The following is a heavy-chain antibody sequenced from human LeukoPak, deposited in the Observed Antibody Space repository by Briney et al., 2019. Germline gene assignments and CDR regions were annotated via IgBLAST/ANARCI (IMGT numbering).Heavy chain of an antibody. CDR2: IYHSGST. D-gene: IGHD1-14*01. CDR1: GGSISSSSYY. V-gene: IGHV4-39*07. J-gene: IGHJ6*03. Sequence: SETLSLTCTVSGGSISSSSYYWGWIRQPPGKGLEWIGSIYHSGSTYYNPSLKSRVTISVDTSKNQFSLRLSSLTAADTAVYYCARDRKYYYHMDVWGKGTTVTVSS. CDR3: ARDRKYYYHMDV.